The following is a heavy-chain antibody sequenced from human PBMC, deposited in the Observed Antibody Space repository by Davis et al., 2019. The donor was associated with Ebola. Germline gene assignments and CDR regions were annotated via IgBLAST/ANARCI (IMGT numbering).Heavy chain of an antibody. CDR3: ARDEVVVAATGWFDP. D-gene: IGHD2-15*01. CDR2: IKQDGNEK. CDR1: GFTFSSYS. Sequence: GESLKISCAASGFTFSSYSMNWVRQAPGKGLEWVANIKQDGNEKYYVDSVKGRFTISRDNAKNSLYLQMNSLRAEDTAVYYCARDEVVVAATGWFDPWGQGTLVTVSS. J-gene: IGHJ5*02. V-gene: IGHV3-7*03.